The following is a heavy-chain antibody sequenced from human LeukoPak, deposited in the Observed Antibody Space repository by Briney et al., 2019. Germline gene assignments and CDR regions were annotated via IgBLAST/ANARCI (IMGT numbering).Heavy chain of an antibody. CDR3: ASTHRGLYYFDY. V-gene: IGHV1-46*03. J-gene: IGHJ4*02. CDR1: GYTFTSYY. CDR2: INPSGGST. D-gene: IGHD3-16*01. Sequence: ASVKVSCTASGYTFTSYYMHWVRQAPGQGLEWMGIINPSGGSTSYAQKFQGRVTMTRDTSTSTVYMELSSLRSEDTAVYYCASTHRGLYYFDYWGQGTLVTVSS.